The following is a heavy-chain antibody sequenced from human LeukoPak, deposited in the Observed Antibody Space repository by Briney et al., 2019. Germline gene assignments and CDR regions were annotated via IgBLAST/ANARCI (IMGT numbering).Heavy chain of an antibody. D-gene: IGHD6-13*01. J-gene: IGHJ3*02. CDR2: IYSGGNT. CDR1: GXSVVTTY. V-gene: IGHV3-66*01. CDR3: AREGGTSWAFDI. Sequence: GGSLRLSCAASGXSVVTTYMSWVRQAPGKGPEWVSVIYSGGNTYYADSVKGKFTISRDNSKNAVFLQMNSLRAEDTAVYYCAREGGTSWAFDIWGQGTLVTVSS.